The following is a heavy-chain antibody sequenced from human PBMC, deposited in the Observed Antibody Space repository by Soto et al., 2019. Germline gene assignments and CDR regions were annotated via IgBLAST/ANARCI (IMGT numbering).Heavy chain of an antibody. J-gene: IGHJ5*02. CDR2: IRSKAYGGTT. CDR1: GFTFGDYA. V-gene: IGHV3-49*03. CDR3: TRSYSSSSRLGFGWFDP. Sequence: GGSLRLSCTASGFTFGDYAMSWFRQAPGKGLEWVGFIRSKAYGGTTEYAASVKGRFTISRDDSKSIAYLQMNSLKTEDTAVYYCTRSYSSSSRLGFGWFDPWGQGTLVTVSS. D-gene: IGHD6-6*01.